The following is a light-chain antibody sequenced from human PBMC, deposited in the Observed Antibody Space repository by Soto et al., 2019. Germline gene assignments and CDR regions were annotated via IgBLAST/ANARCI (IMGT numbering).Light chain of an antibody. V-gene: IGKV1-5*03. CDR1: QSISNW. Sequence: DSQMTHSHSTMYASVGDRVTITCRASQSISNWLACYQQKPGEAPNLLIYKASTLESGVPSRFSGSGYGTEFALTISSLQPEDFATYYCQQSIYYSTFGQGTKVDIK. J-gene: IGKJ1*01. CDR2: KAS. CDR3: QQSIYYST.